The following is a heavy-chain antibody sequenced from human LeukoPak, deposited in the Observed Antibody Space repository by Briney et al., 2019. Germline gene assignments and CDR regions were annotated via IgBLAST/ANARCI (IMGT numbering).Heavy chain of an antibody. V-gene: IGHV4-59*01. CDR2: IYYSGST. J-gene: IGHJ5*02. D-gene: IGHD5-18*01. CDR1: GGSMSSYY. CDR3: ARDGVGYNYGYGSFDP. Sequence: SETLSLTCSVSGGSMSSYYWSWIRQPPGKGLEWIGYIYYSGSTKCNPSLKSRVTISVDTSKNQFSLKLSSVTAADTAVYYCARDGVGYNYGYGSFDPWGQGTLVTVSS.